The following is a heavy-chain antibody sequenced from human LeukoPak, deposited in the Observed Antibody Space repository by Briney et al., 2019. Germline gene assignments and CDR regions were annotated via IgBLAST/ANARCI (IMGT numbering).Heavy chain of an antibody. CDR1: GFTFSSYG. V-gene: IGHV3-74*01. J-gene: IGHJ4*02. D-gene: IGHD3-22*01. CDR2: INSDGSST. Sequence: GGSLGLSCAASGFTFSSYGMHWVRQAPGKGLVWVSRINSDGSSTSYADSVKGRFTISRDNAKNTLYLQMNSLRAEDTAVYYCAREGYYYDSSGYFRSDYWGQGTLVTVSS. CDR3: AREGYYYDSSGYFRSDY.